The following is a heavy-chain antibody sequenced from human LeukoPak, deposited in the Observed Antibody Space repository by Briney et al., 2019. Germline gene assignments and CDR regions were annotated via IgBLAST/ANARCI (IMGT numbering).Heavy chain of an antibody. CDR1: GFSLSTSGMC. Sequence: RESGPALVKPTQTLTLTCTFSGFSLSTSGMCVSWIRQPPGKALEWLARIDWDDDKYYSTSLKTRLTISKDTSKNQVVLTMTNMDPVDTATYSCARTPLLVVGATTSYFDYWGQGTLVTVSS. CDR3: ARTPLLVVGATTSYFDY. J-gene: IGHJ4*02. V-gene: IGHV2-70*11. D-gene: IGHD1-26*01. CDR2: IDWDDDK.